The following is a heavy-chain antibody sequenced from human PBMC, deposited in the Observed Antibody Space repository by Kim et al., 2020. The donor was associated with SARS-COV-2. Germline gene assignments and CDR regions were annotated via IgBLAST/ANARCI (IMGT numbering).Heavy chain of an antibody. Sequence: SETLSLTCTVSGGSISSYYWSWIRQPPGKGLEWIGYIYYSGSTNYNPSLKSRVTISVDTSKNQFSLKLSSVTAADTAVYYCARDLHSGYSSGWYPYNWFDPWGQGTLVTVSS. CDR2: IYYSGST. V-gene: IGHV4-59*01. D-gene: IGHD6-19*01. CDR3: ARDLHSGYSSGWYPYNWFDP. CDR1: GGSISSYY. J-gene: IGHJ5*02.